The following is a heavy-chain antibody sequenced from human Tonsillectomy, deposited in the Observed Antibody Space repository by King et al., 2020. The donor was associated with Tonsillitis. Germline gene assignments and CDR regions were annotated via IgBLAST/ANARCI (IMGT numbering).Heavy chain of an antibody. CDR1: GYSFTSYW. Sequence: LQLVQSGAEVKKPGESLRISYKGSGYSFTSYWISWVRQMPGKGLEWMGRIDPGDSYTNYSPSFQGHVTISADTSISTAYLEWSSLKASDTATYYCARRDYDTLTDNYYGLDVWGQGTTVTVSS. D-gene: IGHD3-9*01. CDR2: IDPGDSYT. V-gene: IGHV5-10-1*03. J-gene: IGHJ6*02. CDR3: ARRDYDTLTDNYYGLDV.